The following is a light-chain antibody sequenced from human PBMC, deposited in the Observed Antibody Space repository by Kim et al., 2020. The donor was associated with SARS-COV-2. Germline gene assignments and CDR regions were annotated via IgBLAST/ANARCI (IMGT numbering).Light chain of an antibody. Sequence: ASVGDRVTLTCRASQDIANSLAWYQQKPGKVPQVLIYAASTLQSGVPSRFSGSGSGTEFTLTIGSLQTEDVATYYCQKYNSAPWTFGPGTKVDIK. CDR3: QKYNSAPWT. J-gene: IGKJ1*01. CDR1: QDIANS. V-gene: IGKV1-27*01. CDR2: AAS.